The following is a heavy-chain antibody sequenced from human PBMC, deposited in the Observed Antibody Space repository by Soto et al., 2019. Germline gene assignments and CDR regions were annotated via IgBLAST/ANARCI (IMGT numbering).Heavy chain of an antibody. D-gene: IGHD3-10*01. V-gene: IGHV4-31*03. CDR2: IYYSGST. CDR1: GGSISSGGYY. CDR3: ALRFGEPKTPDYWYFDL. J-gene: IGHJ2*01. Sequence: QVQLQESGPGLVKPSQTLSLTCTVSGGSISSGGYYWSWIRQHPGKGLEWIGYIYYSGSTYDNPSLMSRITISVDTSKHQFSLKLSSVTAADTAVYYCALRFGEPKTPDYWYFDLWGRGTLVTVSS.